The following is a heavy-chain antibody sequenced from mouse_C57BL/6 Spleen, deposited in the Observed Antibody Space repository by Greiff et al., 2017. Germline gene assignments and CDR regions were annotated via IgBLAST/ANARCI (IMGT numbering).Heavy chain of an antibody. CDR3: ERDGSSYGISHFVF. V-gene: IGHV5-17*01. CDR1: GFTFSDYG. J-gene: IGHJ2*01. CDR2: ISSGSSSL. Sequence: EVNLVESGGGLVKPGGSLKLSCAASGFTFSDYGMHWVRQAPEKGLEWVAYISSGSSSLYYADTVKGRFTISSDKAKTTLILPMTRLMSEDSAMYDFERDGSSYGISHFVFWGQGTTLTVPS. D-gene: IGHD1-1*01.